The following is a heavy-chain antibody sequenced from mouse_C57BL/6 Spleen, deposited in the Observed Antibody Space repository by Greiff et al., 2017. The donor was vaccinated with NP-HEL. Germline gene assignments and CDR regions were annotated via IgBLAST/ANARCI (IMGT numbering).Heavy chain of an antibody. D-gene: IGHD2-3*01. Sequence: VQLKESGPGLVKPSQSLSLTCSVTGYSITSGYFWYWIRQFPGNILDWLGFIRYDGSNNYNPSLKNRISITRDTSKNQFFLKLNSVTTEDTATYYWAREGDGYSDWYFDGWGTGTTVTVSS. V-gene: IGHV3-6*01. J-gene: IGHJ1*03. CDR1: GYSITSGYF. CDR3: AREGDGYSDWYFDG. CDR2: IRYDGSN.